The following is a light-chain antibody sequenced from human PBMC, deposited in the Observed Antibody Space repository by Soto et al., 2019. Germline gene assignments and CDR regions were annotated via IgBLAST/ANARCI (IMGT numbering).Light chain of an antibody. CDR3: QQSYSTPRT. CDR1: QSVSRC. Sequence: DIQMTQSPSSLSASVGDRVTISCRARQSVSRCLNWYQHKPGKAPKLLISSVSTLQTGVPSRFSGSGSGTDFTLTISSLQPEDYGTYYCQQSYSTPRTFGQGTKVDIK. J-gene: IGKJ1*01. V-gene: IGKV1-39*01. CDR2: SVS.